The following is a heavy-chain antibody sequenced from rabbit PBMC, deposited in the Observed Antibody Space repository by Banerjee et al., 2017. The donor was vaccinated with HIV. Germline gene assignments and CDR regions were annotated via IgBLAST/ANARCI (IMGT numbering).Heavy chain of an antibody. Sequence: EESGGDLVKPGASLTLTCTASGFDFSSNAMCWVRQAPGKGPEWIACIYNGDGSTYYASWVNGRFTISRSTSLNTVTLQMTSLTAADTATYFCARGLYTAYGPFKLWGPGTLVTVS. J-gene: IGHJ4*01. CDR1: GFDFSSNA. D-gene: IGHD1-1*01. CDR3: ARGLYTAYGPFKL. V-gene: IGHV1S47*01. CDR2: IYNGDGST.